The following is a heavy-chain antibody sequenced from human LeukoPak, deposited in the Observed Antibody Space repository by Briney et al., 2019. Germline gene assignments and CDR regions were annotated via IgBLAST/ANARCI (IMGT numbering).Heavy chain of an antibody. V-gene: IGHV1-69*13. Sequence: SVKVSCKASGGTFSSYAISWVRQAPGQGLEWMGGIIPIFGTANYAQKFQGRVTITADESTSTDYMELSSLGSEDTAVYYCARDLRNYDSSGEFDPWGQGTLVTVSS. CDR1: GGTFSSYA. J-gene: IGHJ5*02. CDR3: ARDLRNYDSSGEFDP. CDR2: IIPIFGTA. D-gene: IGHD3-22*01.